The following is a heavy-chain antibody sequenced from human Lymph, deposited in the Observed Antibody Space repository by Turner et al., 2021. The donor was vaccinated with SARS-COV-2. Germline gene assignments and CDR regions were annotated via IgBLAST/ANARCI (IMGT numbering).Heavy chain of an antibody. Sequence: QVQLVESGGGVVQPGRSLRLSCAASGFTFISYGMHWVRQAPGKGLEWVAVISYDGGHKSYADSVKGRFTISRDNSKNTLYLQMISLRAEGTAVYYCAWALYYYYGMDVWGQGTTVTVSS. J-gene: IGHJ6*02. CDR1: GFTFISYG. CDR3: AWALYYYYGMDV. V-gene: IGHV3-30*03. CDR2: ISYDGGHK.